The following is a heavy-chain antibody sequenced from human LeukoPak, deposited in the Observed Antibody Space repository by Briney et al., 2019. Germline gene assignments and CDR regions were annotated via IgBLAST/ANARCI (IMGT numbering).Heavy chain of an antibody. CDR3: ARVSSSGYYSTDAFDI. Sequence: GGSLRLSCAASGFTFSSYSMNWVRQAPGKGLEWVSSISSSSSYIYYADSVKGRFTISRDNAKNSLYLQMNSLRAEDTAVYYCARVSSSGYYSTDAFDIWGQGTMVTVSS. J-gene: IGHJ3*02. CDR2: ISSSSSYI. CDR1: GFTFSSYS. D-gene: IGHD3-22*01. V-gene: IGHV3-21*01.